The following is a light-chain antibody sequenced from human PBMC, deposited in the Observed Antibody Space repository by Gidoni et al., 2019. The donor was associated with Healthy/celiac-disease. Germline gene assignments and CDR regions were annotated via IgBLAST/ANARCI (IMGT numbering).Light chain of an antibody. J-gene: IGKJ2*02. V-gene: IGKV1-39*01. CDR1: QSISSY. CDR2: AAS. Sequence: DIQMTQSPSSLSASVGDRVTITCRASQSISSYVNWYQQKPGKAPKLLIYAASSLQSGVPSRFSGRGSGTDFTLTISSLQPEDFATYYCQQSYSTLWTFGQGTKLEIK. CDR3: QQSYSTLWT.